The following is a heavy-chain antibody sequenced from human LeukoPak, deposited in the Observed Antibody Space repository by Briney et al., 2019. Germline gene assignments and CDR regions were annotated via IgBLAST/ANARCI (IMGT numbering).Heavy chain of an antibody. Sequence: SETLSLTCAVYGGSLSSYYCSWIRQPPGKGLEWIGHITHSGSTNYNPSLKNRVTVSVDASKNQFSLKLSSVTAADTAVYYCAIFDYVWGSYRNDYWGQGTLVTVSS. CDR3: AIFDYVWGSYRNDY. D-gene: IGHD3-16*02. CDR1: GGSLSSYY. CDR2: ITHSGST. V-gene: IGHV4-34*01. J-gene: IGHJ4*02.